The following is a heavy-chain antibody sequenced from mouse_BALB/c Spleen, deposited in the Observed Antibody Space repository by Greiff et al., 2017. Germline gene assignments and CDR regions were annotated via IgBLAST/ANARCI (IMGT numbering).Heavy chain of an antibody. CDR3: ARRANWVAC. CDR1: GYTFSSYW. J-gene: IGHJ3*01. V-gene: IGHV1-9*01. D-gene: IGHD3-3*01. CDR2: ILPGSGST. Sequence: QVQLLQSGAELMKPGASVKISCKATGYTFSSYWIAWVKQRPGHGLEWIGAILPGSGSTNYNEKFKGKATFTADTSSNTDYMQLSSLTSEDSAVYYCARRANWVACWGQGTLVTVSA.